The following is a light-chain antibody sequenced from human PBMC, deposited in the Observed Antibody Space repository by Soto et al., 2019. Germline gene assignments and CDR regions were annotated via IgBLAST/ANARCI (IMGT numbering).Light chain of an antibody. CDR1: QSVSSY. Sequence: EIVMTQSPATLSLSPGERATISCRASQSVSSYLAWYQQKPGQAPRLLIYDASSRATGIPARFSGSGCGTADSITIISIKPQDVVVYYCQQQSNYHPYTFGQGTKLEIK. V-gene: IGKV3-11*01. CDR2: DAS. J-gene: IGKJ2*01. CDR3: QQQSNYHPYT.